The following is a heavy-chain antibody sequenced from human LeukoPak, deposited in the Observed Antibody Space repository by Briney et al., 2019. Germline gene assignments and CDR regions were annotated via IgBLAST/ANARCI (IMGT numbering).Heavy chain of an antibody. D-gene: IGHD3-10*01. J-gene: IGHJ3*02. CDR2: IIPILGIA. CDR3: ARDIYGSGSYYLYAFDI. Sequence: SVNVSCKASGGTFSRYAISWVRQAPGQGLEWMGRIIPILGIANYAQKFQGRVTITADKSTSTAYMELSSLRSEDTAVYYCARDIYGSGSYYLYAFDIWGQGTMVTVSS. V-gene: IGHV1-69*04. CDR1: GGTFSRYA.